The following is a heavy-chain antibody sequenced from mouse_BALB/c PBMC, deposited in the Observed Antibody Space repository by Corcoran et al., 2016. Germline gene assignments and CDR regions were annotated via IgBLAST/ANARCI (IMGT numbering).Heavy chain of an antibody. J-gene: IGHJ3*01. CDR1: GYTFTSYD. CDR3: ARCLDYYGSSSFAY. Sequence: QIQLQQSGAELVKPGASVKLSCKASGYTFTSYDINWVRQRPEQGLEWMGWIFPGDGSTKYNEKFKGKATLTTDKSSSTAYMQLSRLTSEDSAVYFCARCLDYYGSSSFAYWGQGTLVTVSA. D-gene: IGHD1-1*01. V-gene: IGHV1-85*01. CDR2: IFPGDGST.